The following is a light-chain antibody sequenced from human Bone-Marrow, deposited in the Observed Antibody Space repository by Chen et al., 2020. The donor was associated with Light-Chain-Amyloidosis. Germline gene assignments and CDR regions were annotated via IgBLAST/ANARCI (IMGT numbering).Light chain of an antibody. V-gene: IGLV3-21*02. Sequence: YVLTQPSSVSVAPGQTATIACGGNNIGSTSVHWYQQTPGQAPLLVVYDDSDRPSGIPERLSGSNSGNTATLTISRVEAGDEADNYCQVWDRSSDRPVFGGGTKLTVL. CDR1: NIGSTS. J-gene: IGLJ3*02. CDR3: QVWDRSSDRPV. CDR2: DDS.